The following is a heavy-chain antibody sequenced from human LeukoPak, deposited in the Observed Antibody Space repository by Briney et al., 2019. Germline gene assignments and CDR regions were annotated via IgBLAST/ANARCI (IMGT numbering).Heavy chain of an antibody. CDR2: ISGSGGST. CDR3: AKVFSAYSSGWYEYYDY. CDR1: GFTFSSYA. V-gene: IGHV3-23*01. J-gene: IGHJ4*02. D-gene: IGHD6-19*01. Sequence: PGGSLRLSCAASGFTFSSYAMSWVRQAPGKGLEWVSAISGSGGSTYYADSVKGGFTISRDNSKNTLYLQMNSLRAEDTAVYYCAKVFSAYSSGWYEYYDYWGQGTLVTVSS.